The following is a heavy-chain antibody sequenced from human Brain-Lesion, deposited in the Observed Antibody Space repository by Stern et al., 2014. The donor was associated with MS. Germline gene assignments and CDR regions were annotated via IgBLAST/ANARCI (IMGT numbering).Heavy chain of an antibody. V-gene: IGHV3-7*01. D-gene: IGHD6-19*01. CDR2: IKQDGSEK. Sequence: EVQLEESGGGLVQPGGSLRLSCAASGFTFSRYWMSWVRQAPGKGLAWVANIKQDGSEKYYVDSVKGRFTISRDNAKNSLYLQMDSLRVEDTAVYYCAGYSSGLFDCWGQGTLVTVSS. CDR1: GFTFSRYW. J-gene: IGHJ4*02. CDR3: AGYSSGLFDC.